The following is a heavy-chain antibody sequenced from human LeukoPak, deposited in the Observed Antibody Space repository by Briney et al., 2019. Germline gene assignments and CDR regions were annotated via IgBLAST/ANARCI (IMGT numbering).Heavy chain of an antibody. J-gene: IGHJ4*02. Sequence: GASVNVSCKASGYTFTNYGISWVRQAPGQGLEWMGWISAYNGRTNYAQKFQGRVTMTTDISTSMAYMELRNLRSDDTALYYCARDRSTHDYWGQGTLVTVSS. CDR1: GYTFTNYG. CDR2: ISAYNGRT. D-gene: IGHD3-16*02. V-gene: IGHV1-18*01. CDR3: ARDRSTHDY.